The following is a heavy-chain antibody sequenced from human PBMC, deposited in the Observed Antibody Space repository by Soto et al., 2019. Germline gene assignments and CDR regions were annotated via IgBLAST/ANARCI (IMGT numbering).Heavy chain of an antibody. Sequence: QVQLQESGPGLVKPSQTLSLTCTVSGGSISSGGYYWSWFRQHPGKGLEWMGYIYYSGSTYYNPSLKSRVTISVDTSKNQFSLKLSSVTAADTAVYYCAREGDSSSWPLDYWGQGTLVTVSS. CDR3: AREGDSSSWPLDY. J-gene: IGHJ4*02. V-gene: IGHV4-31*03. CDR1: GGSISSGGYY. CDR2: IYYSGST. D-gene: IGHD6-13*01.